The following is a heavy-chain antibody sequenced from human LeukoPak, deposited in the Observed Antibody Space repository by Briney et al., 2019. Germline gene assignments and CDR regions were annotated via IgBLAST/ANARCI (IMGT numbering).Heavy chain of an antibody. V-gene: IGHV1-69*13. Sequence: ASVKVSCKASGDTFSSYAISWVRQAPGQGLEWMGGIIPIFGTASYAQKFQGRVTITADESTSTAYMELSSLRSEDTAVYYCARAMLRSTYYYDSSGYYYGDYFDYWGQGTLVTVS. J-gene: IGHJ4*02. CDR2: IIPIFGTA. CDR1: GDTFSSYA. CDR3: ARAMLRSTYYYDSSGYYYGDYFDY. D-gene: IGHD3-22*01.